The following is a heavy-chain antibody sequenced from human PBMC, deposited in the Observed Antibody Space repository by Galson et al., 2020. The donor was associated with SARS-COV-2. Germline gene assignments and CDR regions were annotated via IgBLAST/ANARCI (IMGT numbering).Heavy chain of an antibody. CDR1: GGSFSGYY. CDR3: ARDEITMIVEDNWFDP. J-gene: IGHJ5*02. CDR2: INHSGST. D-gene: IGHD3-22*01. Sequence: SQTLSLTCAVYGGSFSGYYWSWIRQPPGKGLEWIGEINHSGSTNYNPSLKSRVTISVDTSKNQFSLKLSSVTAADTAVYYCARDEITMIVEDNWFDPWGQGTLVTVSS. V-gene: IGHV4-34*01.